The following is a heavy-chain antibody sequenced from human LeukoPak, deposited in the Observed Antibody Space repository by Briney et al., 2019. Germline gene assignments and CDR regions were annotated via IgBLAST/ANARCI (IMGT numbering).Heavy chain of an antibody. CDR2: INPNSGGT. CDR1: GYTFTGYY. D-gene: IGHD3-3*01. CDR3: ARANDFWSGYPADAFDI. J-gene: IGHJ3*02. Sequence: ASVKVSCKASGYTFTGYYMHWVRQAPGQGLEWMGWINPNSGGTNYAQKFQGRVTMTRDTSISTAYMELSRLRSDDTAVYYCARANDFWSGYPADAFDIWGQGTMVTVSS. V-gene: IGHV1-2*02.